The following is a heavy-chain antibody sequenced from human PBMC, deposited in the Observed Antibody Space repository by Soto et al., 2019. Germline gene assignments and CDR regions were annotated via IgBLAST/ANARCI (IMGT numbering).Heavy chain of an antibody. CDR2: MNHSGST. CDR1: GGSLSGYF. D-gene: IGHD2-2*01. J-gene: IGHJ6*02. CDR3: ARSAGGYIVLVPADYYYGMDV. Sequence: SETLSLTCVVYGGSLSGYFLTWIRQPPGKGLEWIAEMNHSGSTNCDPSLKSRVTISVDTSKNQFSLKLSSVTAADAAVYYCARSAGGYIVLVPADYYYGMDVWGQGTTVTVSS. V-gene: IGHV4-34*01.